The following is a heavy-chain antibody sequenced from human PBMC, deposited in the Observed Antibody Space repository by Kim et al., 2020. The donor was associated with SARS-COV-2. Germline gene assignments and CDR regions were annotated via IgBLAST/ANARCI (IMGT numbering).Heavy chain of an antibody. CDR2: IYHSGST. D-gene: IGHD2-2*01. CDR1: GGSISSSNW. CDR3: ARALVVVPAAYYGMDV. J-gene: IGHJ6*02. V-gene: IGHV4-4*02. Sequence: SETLSLTCAVSGGSISSSNWWSWVRQPPGKGLEWIGEIYHSGSTNYNPSLKSRVTISVDKSKNQFSLKLSSVTAADTAVYYCARALVVVPAAYYGMDVWGQGTTVTVSS.